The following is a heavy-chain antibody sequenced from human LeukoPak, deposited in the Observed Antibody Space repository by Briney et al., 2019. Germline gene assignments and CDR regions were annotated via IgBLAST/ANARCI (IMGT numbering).Heavy chain of an antibody. D-gene: IGHD5-18*01. CDR3: ARDLSGIAGYTYGRGIDY. V-gene: IGHV3-21*01. CDR1: GFTFSSYS. Sequence: GGSLRLSCAASGFTFSSYSMNWVRQAPGKGLEWVSSISSSSRYIYYGDSVKGRFTISRDNAKTSLYLQMNSLRAEDTAVYYCARDLSGIAGYTYGRGIDYWGQGTLVTVSS. J-gene: IGHJ4*02. CDR2: ISSSSRYI.